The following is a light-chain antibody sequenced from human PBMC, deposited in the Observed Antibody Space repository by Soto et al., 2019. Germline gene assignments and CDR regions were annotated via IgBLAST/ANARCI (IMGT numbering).Light chain of an antibody. CDR3: QQYGRSPFT. Sequence: EIVLTQSPCTLSLSPGERATLSCRASQSVSSSYLAWYQQKPGQAHRLLIYGASSRATGIPGRFSGSGSGTDFTLTISRLEPEDFAVYYCQQYGRSPFTFGHGTKVDIK. V-gene: IGKV3-20*01. CDR1: QSVSSSY. J-gene: IGKJ3*01. CDR2: GAS.